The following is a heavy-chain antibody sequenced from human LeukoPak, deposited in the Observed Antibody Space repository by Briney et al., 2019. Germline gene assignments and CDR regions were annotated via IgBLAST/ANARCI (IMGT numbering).Heavy chain of an antibody. V-gene: IGHV3-23*01. D-gene: IGHD3-10*01. Sequence: GGSLRLSCAASGFTFSNHGMNWVRQAPGKGLEWVSGISPGGDITYYADSVQGWFTISRDNSKNTVYLQMNSLRAEDTAVYYCAKQFLWFGELSHFDYWGQGTLVTVSS. J-gene: IGHJ4*02. CDR2: ISPGGDIT. CDR3: AKQFLWFGELSHFDY. CDR1: GFTFSNHG.